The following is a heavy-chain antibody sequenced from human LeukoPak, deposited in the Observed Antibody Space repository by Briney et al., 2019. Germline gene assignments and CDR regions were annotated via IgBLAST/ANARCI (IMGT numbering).Heavy chain of an antibody. CDR1: GFTFSSYR. J-gene: IGHJ4*02. CDR3: TRGGDGYNPCLY. Sequence: GGSLRLSCEVSGFTFSSYRMNWVRQAPGKGLEWISYISLSSGVIYYADSVKGRFTISRDNAKNSLYLQMDSLRAEDTAVYYCTRGGDGYNPCLYWGQGTLVTVSS. V-gene: IGHV3-48*01. CDR2: ISLSSGVI. D-gene: IGHD5-24*01.